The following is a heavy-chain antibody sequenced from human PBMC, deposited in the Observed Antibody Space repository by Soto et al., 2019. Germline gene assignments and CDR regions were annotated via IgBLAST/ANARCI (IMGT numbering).Heavy chain of an antibody. CDR2: MSHSGGT. CDR1: GGYVKSGNYY. D-gene: IGHD1-1*01. J-gene: IGHJ3*02. CDR3: ARVERGTATTVVDAFEI. V-gene: IGHV4-61*01. Sequence: SETLSLPYTVFGGYVKSGNYYWSWIRQTPGKGLEWIGEMSHSGGTHFNPSLKSRVTISVDTSKNQFSLKMSSVTAADTALYYCARVERGTATTVVDAFEIWGPGTMVTVSS.